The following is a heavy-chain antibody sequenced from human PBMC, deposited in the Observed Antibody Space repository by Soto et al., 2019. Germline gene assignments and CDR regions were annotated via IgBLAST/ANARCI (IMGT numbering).Heavy chain of an antibody. CDR1: GGTFSSYA. Sequence: SVKVSCKASGGTFSSYAISWVRQAPGQGLEWMGGIIPIFGTANYAQKFQGRVTITADESTSTAYMELSSLRSEDTAVYYCARASREVLDTAMVLHYYYYGMDVWGQGTTVTVSS. D-gene: IGHD5-18*01. V-gene: IGHV1-69*13. J-gene: IGHJ6*02. CDR2: IIPIFGTA. CDR3: ARASREVLDTAMVLHYYYYGMDV.